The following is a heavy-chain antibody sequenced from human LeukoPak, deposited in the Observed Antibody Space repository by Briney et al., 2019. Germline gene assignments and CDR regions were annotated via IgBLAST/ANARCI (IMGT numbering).Heavy chain of an antibody. CDR3: ARDKEWELRGVVGY. D-gene: IGHD1-26*01. Sequence: TGVSLSFSCAASGFTLSSYNRNWLRQAPGNGLEWVLYIGATTTYIYYAESVRGRFTISRDDAENTLYLQMNSLRDEDTSVYYCARDKEWELRGVVGYWGQGTLVTVSS. J-gene: IGHJ4*02. CDR1: GFTLSSYN. CDR2: IGATTTYI. V-gene: IGHV3-21*06.